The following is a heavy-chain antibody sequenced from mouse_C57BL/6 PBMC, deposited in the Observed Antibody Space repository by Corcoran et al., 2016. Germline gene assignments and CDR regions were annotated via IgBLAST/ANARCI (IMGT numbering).Heavy chain of an antibody. J-gene: IGHJ4*01. CDR1: GYTFTDYN. CDR2: INPNNGGT. V-gene: IGHV1-18*01. Sequence: EVQLQQSGPELVKPGASVKIPCKASGYTFTDYNMDWVKQSHGKSLEWIGDINPNNGGTIYNQKFKGKATLTVDKSSSTAYMEFRSLTSEDTAVYYCARRGYYYYAMDYWGQGTSVTVSS. CDR3: ARRGYYYYAMDY. D-gene: IGHD2-3*01.